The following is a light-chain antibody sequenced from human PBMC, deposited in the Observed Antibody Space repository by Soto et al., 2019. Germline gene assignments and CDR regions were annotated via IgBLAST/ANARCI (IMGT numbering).Light chain of an antibody. V-gene: IGKV1-39*01. J-gene: IGKJ2*01. CDR1: QNIRVY. Sequence: DIQMTQSPSSLSASVGDRVTITCRASQNIRVYLNWYQQKPGKAPKPLIYAASTLLSGVPSRFSGSGSGTEFTLTISSLQPDDLATYYCQQYHSLYTFGQGTNLEIK. CDR2: AAS. CDR3: QQYHSLYT.